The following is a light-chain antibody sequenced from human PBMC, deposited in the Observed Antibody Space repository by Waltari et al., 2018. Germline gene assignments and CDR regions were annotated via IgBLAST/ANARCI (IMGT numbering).Light chain of an antibody. CDR1: SPNIGNNY. V-gene: IGLV1-47*01. Sequence: QSVLTQAPSASETPGQRVTISCSGSSPNIGNNYVYWYQQVPGTAPKLLIYKNNQRPSGVPDRFSGSTSGTSASLAISGLRSEDEADFYCAAWDDSLSAWVFGGGTKLTVL. CDR3: AAWDDSLSAWV. J-gene: IGLJ3*02. CDR2: KNN.